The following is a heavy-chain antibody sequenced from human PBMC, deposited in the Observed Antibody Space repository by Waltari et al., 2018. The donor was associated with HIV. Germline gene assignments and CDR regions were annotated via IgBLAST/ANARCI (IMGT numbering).Heavy chain of an antibody. D-gene: IGHD3-16*01. V-gene: IGHV1-3*01. J-gene: IGHJ4*01. CDR3: ARSGIVRGRNYELLVF. Sequence: QVLLEQSGPEVKKPGASVTISCQASGHNFTSSTVHWVRQAPGRGLEWLGWINSGNGNSRYSPGFQDRLTMTRDISATTSYLVLSGLTSDDTALYFCARSGIVRGRNYELLVFWGQGT. CDR2: INSGNGNS. CDR1: GHNFTSST.